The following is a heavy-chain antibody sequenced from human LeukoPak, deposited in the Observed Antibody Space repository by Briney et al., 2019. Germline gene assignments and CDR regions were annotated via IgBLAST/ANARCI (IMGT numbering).Heavy chain of an antibody. CDR1: GGSISSGDYY. V-gene: IGHV4-30-4*01. CDR3: AMGITMVRGLEY. CDR2: IHYSGCT. J-gene: IGHJ4*02. Sequence: SQTLSLTCTVSGGSISSGDYYWRWIRQPPGKGLEWIGYIHYSGCTYYNPSLKSRVTISVDTSKNQSSLKLSSVTAADTAVYYCAMGITMVRGLEYWGQGTLVTVSS. D-gene: IGHD3-10*01.